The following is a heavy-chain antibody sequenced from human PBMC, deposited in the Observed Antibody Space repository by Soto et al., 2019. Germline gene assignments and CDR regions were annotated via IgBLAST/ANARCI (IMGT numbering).Heavy chain of an antibody. CDR2: IYHSGST. Sequence: SETLSLTCAVSGGSISSSNWWSWVRQPPGKGLEWSGEIYHSGSTNYNPSLKSRVTISVDKSKNQFSLKLSSVTAADTAVYSCARVAVAGTRVDYWGQGTLVTVSS. D-gene: IGHD6-19*01. V-gene: IGHV4-4*02. J-gene: IGHJ4*02. CDR3: ARVAVAGTRVDY. CDR1: GGSISSSNW.